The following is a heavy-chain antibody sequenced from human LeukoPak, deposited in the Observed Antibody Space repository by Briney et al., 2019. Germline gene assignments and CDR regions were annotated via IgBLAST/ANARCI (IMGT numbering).Heavy chain of an antibody. D-gene: IGHD6-13*01. CDR2: IYTGGSP. CDR3: ARGAATGPTLGLDY. CDR1: GFTFSSFA. Sequence: PGGSLRLSCAASGFTFSSFAMHWVRQAPGKGLEWVAVIYTGGSPYYADSVKGRFTISRDISKNTVYLQMNSLRAEDTAVYYCARGAATGPTLGLDYWGQGTLVTVSS. J-gene: IGHJ4*02. V-gene: IGHV3-53*01.